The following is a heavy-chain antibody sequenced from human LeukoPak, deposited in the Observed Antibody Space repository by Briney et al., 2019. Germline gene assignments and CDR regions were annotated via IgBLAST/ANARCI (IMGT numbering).Heavy chain of an antibody. J-gene: IGHJ4*02. CDR3: ARGNSGGDY. D-gene: IGHD6-19*01. Sequence: PGRSLRLSCAASGFTFDDYAMHWVRQAPGKGLEWVSGISWNSGSIGYADSVKGRFTISRDNAKNSLYLQMNSLRAEDTAVYYCARGNSGGDYWGQGTLVTVSS. CDR2: ISWNSGSI. V-gene: IGHV3-9*01. CDR1: GFTFDDYA.